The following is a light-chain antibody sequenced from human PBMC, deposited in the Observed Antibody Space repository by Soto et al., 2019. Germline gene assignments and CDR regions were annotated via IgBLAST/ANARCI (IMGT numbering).Light chain of an antibody. CDR1: QSLLHSDGYNY. J-gene: IGKJ3*01. CDR2: LGS. V-gene: IGKV2-28*01. CDR3: QEYLGTPGT. Sequence: EIVMTQSPLSLPVTPGEPASISCRSSQSLLHSDGYNYLDWYLQKPGQSPQLLIFLGSDRASGVPDRFSGSGSGTDFTLTISRVEAEDVAVYYCQEYLGTPGTFGPGTKVEVK.